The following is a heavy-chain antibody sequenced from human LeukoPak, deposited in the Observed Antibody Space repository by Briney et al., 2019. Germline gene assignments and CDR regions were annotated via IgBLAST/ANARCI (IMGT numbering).Heavy chain of an antibody. D-gene: IGHD3-10*01. J-gene: IGHJ4*02. Sequence: GGSLRLSCAASGFTFSSYDMSWVRQAPGKGLEWVSASGGDGGSTYADSVKGRFTISRDNSKNTLYLQMNSLRAEDTAVYYCAKDPLVRGLTYDSWGQGTLVTVAS. CDR3: AKDPLVRGLTYDS. CDR2: SGGDGGST. V-gene: IGHV3-23*01. CDR1: GFTFSSYD.